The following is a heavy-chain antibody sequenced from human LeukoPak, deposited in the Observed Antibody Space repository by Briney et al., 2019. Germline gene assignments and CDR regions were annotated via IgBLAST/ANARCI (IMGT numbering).Heavy chain of an antibody. J-gene: IGHJ4*02. CDR3: ARDSLRSGYSYGLVDYFDY. CDR2: INPNSGGT. V-gene: IGHV1-2*06. D-gene: IGHD5-18*01. Sequence: ASVKVSCKASGYTFTGYYMHWVRQAPGQGLEWMGRINPNSGGTNYAQKFQGRVTMTGDTSISTAYMELSRLRSDDTAVYYCARDSLRSGYSYGLVDYFDYWGQGTLVTVSS. CDR1: GYTFTGYY.